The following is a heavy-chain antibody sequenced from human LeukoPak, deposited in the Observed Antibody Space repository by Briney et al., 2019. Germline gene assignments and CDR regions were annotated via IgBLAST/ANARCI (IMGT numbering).Heavy chain of an antibody. J-gene: IGHJ4*02. CDR2: VSYSEST. CDR1: GGSISSSSYY. Sequence: SETLSLTCTVSGGSISSSSYYWGWIRQPPGKGLEWIGSVSYSESTYYNPSVTSRVTISIATYKTQFSLKLSSVTAADTAVYYCASYGSGSSRAFDYWGQGTLVTVSS. CDR3: ASYGSGSSRAFDY. D-gene: IGHD3-10*01. V-gene: IGHV4-39*01.